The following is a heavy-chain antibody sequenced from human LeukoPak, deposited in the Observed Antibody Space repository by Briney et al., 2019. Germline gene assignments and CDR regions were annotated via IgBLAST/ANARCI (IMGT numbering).Heavy chain of an antibody. CDR2: IYYSGST. D-gene: IGHD2-2*01. J-gene: IGHJ6*02. CDR3: ARDSSRAVVVPAATEGISYYGMDV. CDR1: GGSISSGDYY. V-gene: IGHV4-30-4*01. Sequence: SETLSLNCTVSGGSISSGDYYWSWIRQPPGKGLEWIGYIYYSGSTYYNPSLKSRVTISVDTSKNQFSLKLSSVTAADTAVYYCARDSSRAVVVPAATEGISYYGMDVWGQGTTVTVSS.